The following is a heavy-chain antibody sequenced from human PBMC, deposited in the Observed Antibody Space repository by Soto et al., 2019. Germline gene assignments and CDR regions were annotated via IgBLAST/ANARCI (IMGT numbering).Heavy chain of an antibody. CDR1: GFTFSSYA. Sequence: GGSLRLSCAASGFTFSSYAMSWVRQAPGKGLEWVSAITGGGGSTYYADSVKGRFTISRDNSKNTLYLQMNSLRAEDTAVYYAAKDWGRDIVVVPAAAPGLFDYWGQGTLVTVSS. CDR3: AKDWGRDIVVVPAAAPGLFDY. D-gene: IGHD2-2*01. CDR2: ITGGGGST. J-gene: IGHJ4*02. V-gene: IGHV3-23*01.